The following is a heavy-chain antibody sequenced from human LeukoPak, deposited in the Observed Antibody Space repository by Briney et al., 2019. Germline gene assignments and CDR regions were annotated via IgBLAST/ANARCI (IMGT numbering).Heavy chain of an antibody. CDR1: GYTLTELS. J-gene: IGHJ4*02. CDR3: AGVTTFVGYDWYYFDY. Sequence: ASVKVSCKVSGYTLTELSMHWVRQAPGKGLEWMGGFDPEDGETIYAQKFQGRVTMTEDTSTDTAYMELSSLRSEDTAVYYCAGVTTFVGYDWYYFDYWGQGTLVTVSS. V-gene: IGHV1-24*01. D-gene: IGHD4-11*01. CDR2: FDPEDGET.